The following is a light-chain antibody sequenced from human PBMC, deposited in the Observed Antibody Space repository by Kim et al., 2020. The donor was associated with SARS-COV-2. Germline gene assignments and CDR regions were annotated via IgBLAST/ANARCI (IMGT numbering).Light chain of an antibody. CDR2: KAS. Sequence: ASVGDRVTITCRASQSIDNWLAWYQQKPQEAPKLLIYKASTLEGGVPSRFSGSRSGTEFTLTISSLQPDDFATYYCQHCYSSSPYTFGQGTKLEI. J-gene: IGKJ2*01. CDR3: QHCYSSSPYT. V-gene: IGKV1-5*03. CDR1: QSIDNW.